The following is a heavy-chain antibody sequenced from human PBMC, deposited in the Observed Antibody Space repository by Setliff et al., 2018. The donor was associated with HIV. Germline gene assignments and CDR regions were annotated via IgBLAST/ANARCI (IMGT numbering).Heavy chain of an antibody. Sequence: PSETLSLTCIVSGGSISSGGYYWTWIRQYPGKGLEWIGYIYYSGSTYYNPSLKSRVTISVDTSKNQFSLKLSSVTAADTAVYYCARDLVAAFDIWGQGTMVTVSS. CDR3: ARDLVAAFDI. D-gene: IGHD2-8*02. J-gene: IGHJ3*02. V-gene: IGHV4-31*03. CDR2: IYYSGST. CDR1: GGSISSGGYY.